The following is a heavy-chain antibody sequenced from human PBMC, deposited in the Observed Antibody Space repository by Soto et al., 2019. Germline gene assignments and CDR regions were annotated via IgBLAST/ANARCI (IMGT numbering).Heavy chain of an antibody. CDR3: ASPYGSGSYPSGHYYYYGMDV. CDR1: GGSISSSSYY. D-gene: IGHD3-10*01. V-gene: IGHV4-39*01. Sequence: YETLSLTCTVSGGSISSSSYYWGWIRQPPGKGLEWIGSIYYSGSTYYNPSLKSRVPISVDTSKNQFSLKLSSVTAAYTAVYYCASPYGSGSYPSGHYYYYGMDVWGQGTTVTVSS. J-gene: IGHJ6*02. CDR2: IYYSGST.